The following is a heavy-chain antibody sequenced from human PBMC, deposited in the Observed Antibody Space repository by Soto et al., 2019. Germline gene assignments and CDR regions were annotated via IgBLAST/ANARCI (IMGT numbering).Heavy chain of an antibody. V-gene: IGHV3-11*05. CDR1: GFTFSDYY. Sequence: QVQLVESGGGLVKPGGSLRLSCVASGFTFSDYYMSWIRQAPGKGLEWVSYISSSSSYTNYADSVKGRFTISRDNAKNSLYLQMNSRRAEETAVYYCARDHNRDSGYDYFDYWGQGTLVTVSS. D-gene: IGHD5-12*01. CDR3: ARDHNRDSGYDYFDY. J-gene: IGHJ4*02. CDR2: ISSSSSYT.